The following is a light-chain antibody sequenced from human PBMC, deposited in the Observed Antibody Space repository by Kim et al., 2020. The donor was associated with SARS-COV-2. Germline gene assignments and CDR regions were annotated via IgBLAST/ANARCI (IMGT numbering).Light chain of an antibody. CDR2: AVS. J-gene: IGLJ1*01. V-gene: IGLV2-14*03. CDR1: SSDVGNYDY. CDR3: SSYTRSSTNYV. Sequence: QSITIACTGTSSDVGNYDYVSWYQQHPGKAPKLMIYAVSNRPSGVSNRFSGSKSANTASLTISGLQAEDEADYYCSSYTRSSTNYVFGTGTKVTVL.